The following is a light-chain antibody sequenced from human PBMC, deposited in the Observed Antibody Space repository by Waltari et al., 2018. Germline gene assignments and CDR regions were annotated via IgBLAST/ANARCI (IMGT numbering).Light chain of an antibody. CDR3: QQYNQWPPT. CDR2: GAS. V-gene: IGKV3-15*01. J-gene: IGKJ1*01. CDR1: QSVSSK. Sequence: ELLMTQSPVTLSVSPGERATLSCRASQSVSSKLAWYQWKPGQAPRLLIYGASTRATGIPARFSVTGSGTEFTLTISSLQSEDFAIYYCQQYNQWPPTFGQGTKVEIK.